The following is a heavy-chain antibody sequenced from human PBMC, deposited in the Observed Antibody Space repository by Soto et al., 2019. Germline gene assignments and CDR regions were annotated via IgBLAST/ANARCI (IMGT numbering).Heavy chain of an antibody. CDR2: INAGNGNT. D-gene: IGHD5-12*01. CDR1: GYTFTSYA. J-gene: IGHJ4*02. V-gene: IGHV1-3*01. CDR3: ASSKSQQMATRFF. Sequence: QVPLVQSGAEVKKPGASVKVSCKASGYTFTSYAMHWVRQAPGQRLEWMGWINAGNGNTKYSQKFQGRVTITRDTSASTAYKELSSLRSEDTAVYYCASSKSQQMATRFFWGQGTLVTVSS.